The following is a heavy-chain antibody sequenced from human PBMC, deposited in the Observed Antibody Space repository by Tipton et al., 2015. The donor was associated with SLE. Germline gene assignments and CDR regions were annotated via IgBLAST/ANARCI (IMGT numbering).Heavy chain of an antibody. CDR1: GGSIGPYY. D-gene: IGHD6-19*01. CDR2: IYFDGNS. Sequence: TLSLTCTVSGGSIGPYYWDWIRQSPGKALEWIGYIYFDGNSNGRGNYNPSLKSRVTMSVDPSKMQFSLNLNSVTAADTALYFCARGVAERLGLDFWGQGILVTVSS. CDR3: ARGVAERLGLDF. J-gene: IGHJ4*02. V-gene: IGHV4-59*01.